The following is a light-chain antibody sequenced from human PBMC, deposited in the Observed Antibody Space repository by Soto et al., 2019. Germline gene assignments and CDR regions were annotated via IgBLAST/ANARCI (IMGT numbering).Light chain of an antibody. V-gene: IGLV2-14*01. Sequence: QSALTQPAYVSGSHGQSITISCTGTSSDVGGYNYVSWYQQHPGKAPKLMIYEVSNRPSGVSNRFSGSKSGNTASLTISGLQAEDEADYYCSSYTSSSTLLVFGGGTKLTVL. CDR3: SSYTSSSTLLV. J-gene: IGLJ2*01. CDR2: EVS. CDR1: SSDVGGYNY.